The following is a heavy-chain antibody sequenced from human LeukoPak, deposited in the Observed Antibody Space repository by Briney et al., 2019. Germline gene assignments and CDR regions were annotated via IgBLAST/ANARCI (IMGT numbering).Heavy chain of an antibody. V-gene: IGHV1-18*01. CDR3: AREEGSGSYPPVYYYYGMDV. CDR1: GYTFTSYG. D-gene: IGHD3-10*01. J-gene: IGHJ6*02. Sequence: GASVKVSCKASGYTFTSYGISWVRQAPGQGLEWMGWISAYNGNTNYAQKLQGRVTMTTDTSTSTAYMKLRSLRSDDTAVYYCAREEGSGSYPPVYYYYGMDVWGQGTTVTVSS. CDR2: ISAYNGNT.